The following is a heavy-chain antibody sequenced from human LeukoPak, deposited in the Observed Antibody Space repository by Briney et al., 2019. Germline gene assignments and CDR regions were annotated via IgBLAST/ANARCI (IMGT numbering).Heavy chain of an antibody. CDR1: GFTFSSYS. J-gene: IGHJ4*02. V-gene: IGHV3-21*01. Sequence: PGGSLRLSCAASGFTFSSYSMNWVRQAPGKGLEWVSSISSSSSYIYYAESVKGRFTISSDNAKNSLYLQMNSLRAEDTAVYYCARGTGTTSYFDYWGQGTLVTVSS. CDR2: ISSSSSYI. CDR3: ARGTGTTSYFDY. D-gene: IGHD1-1*01.